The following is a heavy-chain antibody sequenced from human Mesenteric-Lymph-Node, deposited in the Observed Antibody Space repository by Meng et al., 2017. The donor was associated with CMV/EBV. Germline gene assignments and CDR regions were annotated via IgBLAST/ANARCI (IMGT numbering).Heavy chain of an antibody. CDR2: INYNGGST. J-gene: IGHJ4*02. D-gene: IGHD6-19*01. CDR3: AKGYSSGWPRYYFDY. V-gene: IGHV3-23*01. Sequence: GESLKISCEASGFTFSHYAMSWGRQAPGKGLEWVSAINYNGGSTYYADSVKGRFTISRDNSKNTLYLQMNSLRAEDTAVYYCAKGYSSGWPRYYFDYWGQGTLVTVSS. CDR1: GFTFSHYA.